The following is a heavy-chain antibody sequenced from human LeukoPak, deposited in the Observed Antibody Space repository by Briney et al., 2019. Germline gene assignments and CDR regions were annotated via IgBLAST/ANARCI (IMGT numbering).Heavy chain of an antibody. CDR2: IKKEGSEK. CDR3: ARDEGYDYNWFDP. D-gene: IGHD5-12*01. V-gene: IGHV3-7*01. Sequence: LEWVXNIKKEGSEKYYVDSVKGLFTISRDNAKNSLYLQMNSLRAEDTAVYYCARDEGYDYNWFDPWGQGTLVTVSS. J-gene: IGHJ5*02.